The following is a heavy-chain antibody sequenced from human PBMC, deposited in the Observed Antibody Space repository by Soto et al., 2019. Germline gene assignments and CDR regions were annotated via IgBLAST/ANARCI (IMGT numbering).Heavy chain of an antibody. V-gene: IGHV3-7*01. CDR2: IKQDGSEK. J-gene: IGHJ6*03. CDR3: ARDIAQAGAVAGTGYYYYYYMDV. D-gene: IGHD6-19*01. Sequence: GESLKISCAASGFTFSSYWMSWVRQAPGKGLEWVANIKQDGSEKYYVDSVKGRFTISRDNAKNSLYLQMNSLRAEDTAVYYCARDIAQAGAVAGTGYYYYYYMDVWGKGTTVTVSS. CDR1: GFTFSSYW.